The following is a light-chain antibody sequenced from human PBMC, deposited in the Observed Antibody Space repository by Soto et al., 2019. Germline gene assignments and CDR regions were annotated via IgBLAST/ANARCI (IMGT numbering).Light chain of an antibody. Sequence: DVQMTQSPSSLSASVGDRVSITCRASQNIRTYLNWYQQTPGKDPKLLIYGSSHLQNGVPPRFSGTGSGTDFTLIISSLQPEDFATYFCQQNDFIPWTFGQGTKV. CDR1: QNIRTY. V-gene: IGKV1-39*01. CDR3: QQNDFIPWT. J-gene: IGKJ1*01. CDR2: GSS.